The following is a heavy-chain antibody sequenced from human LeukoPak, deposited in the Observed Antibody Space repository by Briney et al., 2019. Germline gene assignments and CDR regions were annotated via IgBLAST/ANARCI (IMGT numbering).Heavy chain of an antibody. CDR2: IYSGGST. D-gene: IGHD3-10*01. CDR1: GFTVSSNY. V-gene: IGHV3-66*01. J-gene: IGHJ6*03. Sequence: PGGSLRLSCAASGFTVSSNYMSWVRQAPGKGLEWVSVIYSGGSTYYADSVKGRFTISRDNSKNTLYLRMNSLRAEDTAVYYCAREGGSGGHYHYYMHVWGTGTTVTVSS. CDR3: AREGGSGGHYHYYMHV.